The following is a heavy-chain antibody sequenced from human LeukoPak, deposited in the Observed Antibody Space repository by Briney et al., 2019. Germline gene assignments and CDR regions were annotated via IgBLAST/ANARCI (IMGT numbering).Heavy chain of an antibody. Sequence: SETLSLTCTVSGGSISRYYWSGIRQPPGKGLEGIGYIYYSGSTNYNPCLNSRVTISRATSNNHFSLELSSVTAADTAVYFCTRGRVSSSSWSSTYYYYFYMDVWGKGTTVTVSS. D-gene: IGHD6-13*01. V-gene: IGHV4-59*01. J-gene: IGHJ6*03. CDR3: TRGRVSSSSWSSTYYYYFYMDV. CDR2: IYYSGST. CDR1: GGSISRYY.